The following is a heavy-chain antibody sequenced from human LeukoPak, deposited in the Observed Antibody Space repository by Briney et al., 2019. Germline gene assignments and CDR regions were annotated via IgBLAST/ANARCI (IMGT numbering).Heavy chain of an antibody. J-gene: IGHJ4*02. V-gene: IGHV1-69*05. D-gene: IGHD6-13*01. Sequence: SVKVSCKASGGTFSSYAISWVRQAPGQGLEWMGGIIPIFGTANYAQKFQGRVTITTDESTSTAYMELSSLRSEDTAVYYCAKGSSSSWYGFEDYFDYWGQGTLVTVSS. CDR3: AKGSSSSWYGFEDYFDY. CDR1: GGTFSSYA. CDR2: IIPIFGTA.